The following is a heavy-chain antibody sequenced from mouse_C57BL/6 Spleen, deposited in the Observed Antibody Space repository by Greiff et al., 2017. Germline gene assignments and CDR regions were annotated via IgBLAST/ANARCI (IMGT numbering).Heavy chain of an antibody. CDR3: ARRENDGYSLPYFDY. J-gene: IGHJ2*01. V-gene: IGHV1-72*01. Sequence: QVQLQQPGAELVKPGASVKLSCKASGYTFTSYWMHWVKQRPGRGLEWIGRIAPNSGGTKYNEKFKSKATLTVDKPSSTAYMQLSSLTSEDSAVYYCARRENDGYSLPYFDYWGQGTTLTVSS. D-gene: IGHD2-3*01. CDR2: IAPNSGGT. CDR1: GYTFTSYW.